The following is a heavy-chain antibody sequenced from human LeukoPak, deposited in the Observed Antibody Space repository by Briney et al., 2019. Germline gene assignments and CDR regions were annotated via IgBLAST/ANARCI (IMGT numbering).Heavy chain of an antibody. CDR1: GYTFTGYY. CDR3: ATTDQADYYGSGSYYYYYYYGMDV. J-gene: IGHJ6*02. V-gene: IGHV1-2*02. CDR2: INPNSGGT. D-gene: IGHD3-10*01. Sequence: ASVKVSCKASGYTFTGYYMHWVRQAPGQGLEWMGWINPNSGGTNYAQKFQGRVTMTRDTSISTAYMELSRLRSDDTAVYYCATTDQADYYGSGSYYYYYYYGMDVWGQGTTVTVSS.